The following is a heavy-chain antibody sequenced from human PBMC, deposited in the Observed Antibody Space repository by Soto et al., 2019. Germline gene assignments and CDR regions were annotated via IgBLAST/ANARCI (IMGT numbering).Heavy chain of an antibody. V-gene: IGHV4-30-2*01. D-gene: IGHD5-12*01. J-gene: IGHJ3*02. CDR2: IYHSGST. Sequence: QLQLQESGSGLVKPSQTLSLTCAVSGGSISSGGYSWSWIRQPPGKGLEWIGYIYHSGSTYYNPSLKSRVTISVDRSKNQFSLKLSSVTAADTAVYYCARGMGNRAGYNAAAFDIWGQGTMVTVSS. CDR3: ARGMGNRAGYNAAAFDI. CDR1: GGSISSGGYS.